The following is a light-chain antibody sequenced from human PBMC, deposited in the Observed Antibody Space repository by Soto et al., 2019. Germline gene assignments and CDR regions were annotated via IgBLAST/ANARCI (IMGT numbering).Light chain of an antibody. CDR3: HRYGDSPLT. V-gene: IGKV3-20*01. J-gene: IGKJ4*01. CDR2: GAS. CDR1: QTVISNY. Sequence: EIVLTQSPGTLSLSPGERATLSCRASQTVISNYLAWYQQKPGQPPRLLIYGASTRATGIPDRFSGSLSGTDFTITISRLEPEDSALYYCHRYGDSPLTFGGGTKVEIK.